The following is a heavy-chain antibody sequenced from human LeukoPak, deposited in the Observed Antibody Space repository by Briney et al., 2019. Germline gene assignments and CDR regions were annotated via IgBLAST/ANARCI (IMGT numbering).Heavy chain of an antibody. J-gene: IGHJ4*02. Sequence: ASVKVSCKASGYKFIDDYMHWVRQAPGQGLEFMGWINPDSGFTTYAQKFKGRVTMTRDTSISTAYLEVRSLTSDDTAVYYCAPTAEAYTSWWKVWGQGTLVTVSS. D-gene: IGHD3-16*01. CDR2: INPDSGFT. V-gene: IGHV1-2*02. CDR3: APTAEAYTSWWKV. CDR1: GYKFIDDY.